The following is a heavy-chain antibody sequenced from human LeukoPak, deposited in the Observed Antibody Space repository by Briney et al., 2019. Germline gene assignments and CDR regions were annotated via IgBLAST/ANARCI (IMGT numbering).Heavy chain of an antibody. D-gene: IGHD1-14*01. CDR1: GFIFDDYA. CDR3: ARDFDRYYFDY. Sequence: GGSLRLSCAASGFIFDDYAMHWVRQAPGKGLEWVSGISWNSDTIGCADSVKGRFTISRDNAKNSLYLQMNSLRAEDTAVYYCARDFDRYYFDYWGQGTLVTVSS. CDR2: ISWNSDTI. J-gene: IGHJ4*02. V-gene: IGHV3-9*01.